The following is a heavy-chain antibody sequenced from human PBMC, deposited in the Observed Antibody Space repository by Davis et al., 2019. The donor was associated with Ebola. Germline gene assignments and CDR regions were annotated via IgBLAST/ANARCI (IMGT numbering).Heavy chain of an antibody. Sequence: HSQTLSLTRAISGDSVSPAGWNWIRQSPSRGLEWLGRTYYKSKWYNDYAVSVKSRITINPDTSKNQFSLQLNSVTPEDTALYYCARGWLRGGMDVWGEGTTVTV. CDR2: TYYKSKWYN. J-gene: IGHJ6*02. CDR1: GDSVSPAG. CDR3: ARGWLRGGMDV. V-gene: IGHV6-1*01. D-gene: IGHD5-18*01.